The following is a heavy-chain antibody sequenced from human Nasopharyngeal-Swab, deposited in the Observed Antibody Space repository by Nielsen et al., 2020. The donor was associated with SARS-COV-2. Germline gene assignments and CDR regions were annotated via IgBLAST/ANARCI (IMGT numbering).Heavy chain of an antibody. CDR1: GFTSSSYS. J-gene: IGHJ6*02. V-gene: IGHV3-48*04. Sequence: GGSLRLSCAASGFTSSSYSMNWVRQAPGKGLEWVSYISSSSSTIYYADSVKGRFTISRDNAKNSLYLQMNSLRAEDTAVYYCAGGYCSGGSCYPTPPYYYYGMDVWGQGTTVTVSS. D-gene: IGHD2-15*01. CDR3: AGGYCSGGSCYPTPPYYYYGMDV. CDR2: ISSSSSTI.